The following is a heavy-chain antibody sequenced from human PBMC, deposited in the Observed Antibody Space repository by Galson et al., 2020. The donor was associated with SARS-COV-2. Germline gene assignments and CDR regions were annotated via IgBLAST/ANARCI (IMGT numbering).Heavy chain of an antibody. Sequence: ASVKVSCKASGYTFSGHYMHWVRLAPGQGLEWMGRINPNSGDTDVAQKFQGRGTMTTDTSLTTAYMELSRLTSDDTAVYYCTRGSNSSPFYPLDPWGQGTLVTVSS. V-gene: IGHV1-2*06. J-gene: IGHJ5*02. CDR3: TRGSNSSPFYPLDP. CDR1: GYTFSGHY. CDR2: INPNSGDT. D-gene: IGHD3-10*01.